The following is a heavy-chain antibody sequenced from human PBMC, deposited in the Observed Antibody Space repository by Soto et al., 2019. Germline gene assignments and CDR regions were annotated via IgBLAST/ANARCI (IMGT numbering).Heavy chain of an antibody. CDR3: ARESPHADY. J-gene: IGHJ4*02. CDR1: GYTFTSYG. V-gene: IGHV1-18*01. Sequence: QVQLVQSGAEVKKPGASVKVSCKASGYTFTSYGISWGPQAPGQGREWMGWISAYNGNTNYAQKIQGRVTMTTDTSTSTAYMELRSLRSDGTALYYCARESPHADYWGEGTLVPVSS. CDR2: ISAYNGNT.